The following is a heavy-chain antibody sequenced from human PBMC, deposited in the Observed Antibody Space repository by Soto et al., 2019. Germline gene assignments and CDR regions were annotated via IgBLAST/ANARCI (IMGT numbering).Heavy chain of an antibody. J-gene: IGHJ4*02. V-gene: IGHV3-23*01. D-gene: IGHD6-19*01. CDR3: ARRDNSGWYSLDY. Sequence: EVPLLESGGGLVQPGGSLRLSCAVSGFIFSNYPMSWVRQAPGKGLEWVSSVSPSGSNTYYADSVKGRFTMSRDNSENRLHLQMNSLRAEDTAVYFCARRDNSGWYSLDYWGQGTPVTVSS. CDR1: GFIFSNYP. CDR2: VSPSGSNT.